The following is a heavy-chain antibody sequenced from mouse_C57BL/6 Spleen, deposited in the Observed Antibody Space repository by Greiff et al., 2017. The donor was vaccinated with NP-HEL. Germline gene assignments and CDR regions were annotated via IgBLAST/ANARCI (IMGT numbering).Heavy chain of an antibody. V-gene: IGHV1-54*01. Sequence: QVQLKQSGAELVRPGTSVKVSCKASGYAFTNYLIEWVKQRPGQGLEWIGVINPGSGGTHYNEKFKGKATLTADKSSSTAYMQLSSLTSEDSAVYFCARSDLYWYFDVWGTGTTVTVSS. CDR3: ARSDLYWYFDV. J-gene: IGHJ1*03. CDR2: INPGSGGT. CDR1: GYAFTNYL.